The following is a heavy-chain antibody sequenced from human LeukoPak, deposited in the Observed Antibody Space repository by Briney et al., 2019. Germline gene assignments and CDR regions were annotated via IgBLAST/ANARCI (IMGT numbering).Heavy chain of an antibody. J-gene: IGHJ4*02. V-gene: IGHV3-23*01. CDR2: ISGSGGST. Sequence: GGSLRLSYAASGFTFSSYAMSWVRQAPGKGLEWVSAISGSGGSTYYADSVKGRFTISRDNSKNTLFLQMSSLSADDTALYYCAKGRLQEGTVFRGVITPVDYWGQGTLVTVTS. CDR1: GFTFSSYA. CDR3: AKGRLQEGTVFRGVITPVDY. D-gene: IGHD3-10*01.